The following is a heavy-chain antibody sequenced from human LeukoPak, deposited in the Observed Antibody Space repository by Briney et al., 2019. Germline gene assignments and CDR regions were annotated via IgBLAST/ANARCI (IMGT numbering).Heavy chain of an antibody. J-gene: IGHJ4*02. CDR1: GYTFTSYG. Sequence: ASVKVSCKASGYTFTSYGISWVRQAPGQGLEWMGWISAYNGNTSYAQKLQGRVTMTTDTSTSTAYMELRSLRSDDTAVYYCARVAPVYYSYGSNDYWGQGTLVTVSS. CDR2: ISAYNGNT. V-gene: IGHV1-18*01. CDR3: ARVAPVYYSYGSNDY. D-gene: IGHD5-18*01.